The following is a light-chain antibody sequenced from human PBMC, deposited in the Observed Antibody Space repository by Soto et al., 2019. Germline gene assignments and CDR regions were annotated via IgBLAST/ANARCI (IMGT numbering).Light chain of an antibody. Sequence: DIQMTQSPSSVSASVGDRVTISCRASQGISSWLARYQQKPGKAPSLLIYSASTLHSGVPSRFSGSGSGTDFTLTISSLQPEDFATYYCQQANSFPLTFGPGTKVDIK. CDR1: QGISSW. J-gene: IGKJ3*01. CDR2: SAS. V-gene: IGKV1-12*01. CDR3: QQANSFPLT.